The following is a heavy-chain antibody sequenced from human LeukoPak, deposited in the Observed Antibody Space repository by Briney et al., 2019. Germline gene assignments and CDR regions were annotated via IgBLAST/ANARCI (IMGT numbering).Heavy chain of an antibody. V-gene: IGHV3-21*01. D-gene: IGHD5-12*01. CDR3: ARDAGNSGYGCDL. CDR1: GFISSNYG. J-gene: IGHJ5*02. Sequence: GGSLRLSCAASGFISSNYGMNWVRQAPGKGLEWVAAISASGSETFYADSVKGRFTISRDNARNSLYLQMNNLRGEDTAIYYCARDAGNSGYGCDLWGQGTLVTVSS. CDR2: ISASGSET.